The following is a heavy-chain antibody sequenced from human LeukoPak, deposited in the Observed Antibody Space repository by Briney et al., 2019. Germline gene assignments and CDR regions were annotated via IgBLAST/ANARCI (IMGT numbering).Heavy chain of an antibody. CDR1: GGTFSSYA. CDR3: ARGPPGVYWYFDL. Sequence: SVKVSCKASGGTFSSYAISWVRQAPGQGLEWMGGIIPIFGTANYAQKFQGRVTITADKSTSTAYMELSSLRSEDTAVYYCARGPPGVYWYFDLWGRGALVTVSS. CDR2: IIPIFGTA. D-gene: IGHD3-10*01. V-gene: IGHV1-69*06. J-gene: IGHJ2*01.